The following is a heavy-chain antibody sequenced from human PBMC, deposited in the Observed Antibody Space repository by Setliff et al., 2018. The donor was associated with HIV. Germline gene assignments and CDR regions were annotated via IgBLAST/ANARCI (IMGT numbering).Heavy chain of an antibody. D-gene: IGHD6-19*01. CDR1: GFTFTDYT. V-gene: IGHV3-21*04. Sequence: GGSLRLSCAASGFTFTDYTMNWVRQAPGKGLEWVSSITSGSTYVNYADSVKGRFSISRDNSKNTLYLQMNSLRAEDTAVYYCAGESSIAVAEYFQHWGQGTLVTVSS. CDR3: AGESSIAVAEYFQH. J-gene: IGHJ1*01. CDR2: ITSGSTYV.